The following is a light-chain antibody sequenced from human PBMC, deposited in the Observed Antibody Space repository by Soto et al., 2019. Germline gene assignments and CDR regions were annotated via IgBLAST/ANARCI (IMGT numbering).Light chain of an antibody. Sequence: EIFLTQSPDTLSLSPGERAPLSCRATQSVTNYIAWYQQRPGQAPRLLIYGASSRATGIPDRFSGSGSGTDFTLTISRLEPEDFAVYYCHQYDSWTFGQGTKVDIK. V-gene: IGKV3-20*01. CDR2: GAS. CDR1: QSVTNY. J-gene: IGKJ1*01. CDR3: HQYDSWT.